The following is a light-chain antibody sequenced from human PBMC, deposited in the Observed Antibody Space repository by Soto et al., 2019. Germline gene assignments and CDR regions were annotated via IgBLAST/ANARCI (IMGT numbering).Light chain of an antibody. Sequence: EVVMTQSPETLSVSPGETATLSCRASQTVSSNLAWYQQKRGQAPRLLIYGASTRATSIPARFIGSGSGTEFTLTISSLQSEDFAVYYCQQYDKWVICGPGTKVDLK. CDR3: QQYDKWVI. J-gene: IGKJ3*01. CDR2: GAS. V-gene: IGKV3-15*01. CDR1: QTVSSN.